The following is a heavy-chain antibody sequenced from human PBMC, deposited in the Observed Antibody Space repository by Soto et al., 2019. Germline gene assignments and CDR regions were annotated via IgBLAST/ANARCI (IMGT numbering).Heavy chain of an antibody. J-gene: IGHJ5*02. CDR1: GCTINSSSYF. CDR3: ARNYSSGCRNWFDP. Sequence: SETLSLTCSVSGCTINSSSYFWGWVRQPPGQGLELIGSIYYSGSTYYNPSLRSRFTISVDTSKNLFSLKLSSVAAADTAVFYCARNYSSGCRNWFDPWGQGALVTVSS. D-gene: IGHD6-19*01. V-gene: IGHV4-39*01. CDR2: IYYSGST.